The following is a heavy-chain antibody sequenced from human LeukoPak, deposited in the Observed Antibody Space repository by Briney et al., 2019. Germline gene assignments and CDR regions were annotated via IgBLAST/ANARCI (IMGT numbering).Heavy chain of an antibody. Sequence: SETLSLTCSASGASTSSRYWSSIRQFPGGTLEWIGHIYNAKNTKYNPSLTSRVTISVDTSRNQFSLSLTSLTAADTAIYYCAQTTGWPGFDFWGPGALVTVSS. D-gene: IGHD6-19*01. CDR2: IYNAKNT. CDR3: AQTTGWPGFDF. V-gene: IGHV4-59*08. CDR1: GASTSSRY. J-gene: IGHJ4*02.